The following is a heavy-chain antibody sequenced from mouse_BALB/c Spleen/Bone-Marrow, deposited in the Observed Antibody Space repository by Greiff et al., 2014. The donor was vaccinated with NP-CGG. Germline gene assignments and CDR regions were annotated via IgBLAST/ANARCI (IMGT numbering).Heavy chain of an antibody. Sequence: VQLQQSGPELVKPGASVKMSCKASGYTFTRYVIHWVRQKPGQGLEWIGYINPYNDGIKYNEKFKGKATLTSDKPSSTAYMELSSLTSEDSAVYYCASGTPATSYHALDYWGQGTSVTVSS. CDR2: INPYNDGI. V-gene: IGHV1-14*01. CDR1: GYTFTRYV. CDR3: ASGTPATSYHALDY. D-gene: IGHD1-2*01. J-gene: IGHJ4*01.